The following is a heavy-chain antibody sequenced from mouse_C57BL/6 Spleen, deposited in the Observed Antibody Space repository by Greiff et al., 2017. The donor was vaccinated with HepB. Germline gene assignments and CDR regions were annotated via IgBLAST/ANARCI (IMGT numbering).Heavy chain of an antibody. CDR1: GFTFSSYA. D-gene: IGHD1-1*02. J-gene: IGHJ3*01. V-gene: IGHV5-4*03. CDR2: ISDGGSYT. CDR3: ARDYGPRPAWFAY. Sequence: EVKLVESGGGLVKPGGSLKLSCAASGFTFSSYAMSWVRQTPEKRLEWVATISDGGSYTYYPDNVKGRFTISRDNSKNNLYLQMSHLKSEDTAMYYCARDYGPRPAWFAYWGQGTGHCLC.